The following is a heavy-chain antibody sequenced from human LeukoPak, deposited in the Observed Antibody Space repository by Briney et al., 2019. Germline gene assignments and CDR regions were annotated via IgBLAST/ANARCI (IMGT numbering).Heavy chain of an antibody. CDR3: AKNRDSYNDGYDI. CDR2: INADGGNT. D-gene: IGHD5-24*01. Sequence: GASVKVSCMASGYSFTSYYMHWVRQAPGEGLEWMGLINADGGNTNYAQNFQGRVTLTRDTSTSTVYMELSSLRSEDTAIYYCAKNRDSYNDGYDIWGQGTVVTVPS. V-gene: IGHV1-46*01. CDR1: GYSFTSYY. J-gene: IGHJ3*02.